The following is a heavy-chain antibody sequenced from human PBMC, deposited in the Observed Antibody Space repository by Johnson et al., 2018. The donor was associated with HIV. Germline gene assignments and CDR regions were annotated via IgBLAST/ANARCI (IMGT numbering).Heavy chain of an antibody. CDR1: GFTFSTYG. J-gene: IGHJ3*02. D-gene: IGHD7-27*01. CDR3: ARGGPATGGAFDI. CDR2: IAYDGSNK. V-gene: IGHV3-33*05. Sequence: QVKLVESGGGVVQSGGSLRLSCAASGFTFSTYGMHWVRQAPGKGLEWVAVIAYDGSNKDYGDSVKGRFRISRDNSKNTLYLQMSSLRAEDTAVYYCARGGPATGGAFDIWGQGTMVTVSS.